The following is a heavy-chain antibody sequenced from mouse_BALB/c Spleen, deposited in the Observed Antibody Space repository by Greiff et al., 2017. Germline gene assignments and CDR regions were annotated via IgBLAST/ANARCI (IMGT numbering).Heavy chain of an antibody. J-gene: IGHJ3*01. CDR2: INPSTGYT. Sequence: VKLVESGAELVKPGASVKMSCKASGYTFTSYWMHWVNQRPGQGLEWIGYINPSTGYTEYNQKFKDKATLTADKSSSTAYMQLSSLTSEDSAVYYCARWLVHSWIDYWGQGTLVTVSA. CDR1: GYTFTSYW. CDR3: ARWLVHSWIDY. D-gene: IGHD2-2*01. V-gene: IGHV1-7*01.